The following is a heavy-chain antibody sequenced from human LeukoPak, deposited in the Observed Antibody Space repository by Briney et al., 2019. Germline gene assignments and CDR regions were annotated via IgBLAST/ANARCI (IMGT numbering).Heavy chain of an antibody. CDR1: GFTFSTYA. J-gene: IGHJ6*03. CDR3: AKDIRGSSGLGSMDV. CDR2: ISGSGGAT. V-gene: IGHV3-23*01. Sequence: GGSLRLSCAASGFTFSTYAMSWVRQAPGKGLEWVSTISGSGGATYYADSVKGRFTISRDNSKSTLYLQMHSLRAEDTAVYSCAKDIRGSSGLGSMDVWGKGTTVTVSS. D-gene: IGHD6-25*01.